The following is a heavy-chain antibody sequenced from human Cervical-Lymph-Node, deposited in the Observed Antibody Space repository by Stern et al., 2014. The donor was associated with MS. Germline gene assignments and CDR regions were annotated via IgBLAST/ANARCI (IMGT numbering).Heavy chain of an antibody. CDR2: IIPIFGTA. CDR3: AREDCSGGSCYSGFDY. Sequence: QEQLGQSGAEVKKPGSSVKVSCKASGGTFSSYAISWVRQAPGQGLEWMGGIIPIFGTANYAQKFQGRVTITADESTSTAYMELSSLRSEDTAVYYCAREDCSGGSCYSGFDYWGQGTLVTVSS. J-gene: IGHJ4*02. D-gene: IGHD2-15*01. V-gene: IGHV1-69*01. CDR1: GGTFSSYA.